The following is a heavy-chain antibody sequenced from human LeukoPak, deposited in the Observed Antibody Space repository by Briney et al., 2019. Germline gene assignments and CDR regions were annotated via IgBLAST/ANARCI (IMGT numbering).Heavy chain of an antibody. Sequence: PSQTLSLTCTVSGGSISSGDYYWSWIRQPPGKGLEWIGYIYYSGSTYYNPSLKSRVTISVDTSKNQFSLKLSSVTAADMAVYYCARHVGQVYDSILDYWGQGTLVTVSS. CDR2: IYYSGST. D-gene: IGHD3-22*01. V-gene: IGHV4-30-4*01. CDR1: GGSISSGDYY. J-gene: IGHJ4*02. CDR3: ARHVGQVYDSILDY.